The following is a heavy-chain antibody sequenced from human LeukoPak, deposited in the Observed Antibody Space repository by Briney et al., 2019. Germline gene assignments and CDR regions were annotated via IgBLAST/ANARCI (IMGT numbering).Heavy chain of an antibody. CDR2: LYYMRGA. V-gene: IGHV4-59*01. J-gene: IGHJ4*02. D-gene: IGHD6-13*01. Sequence: SETLSLTCTVSGGSISGYYWSWSRQPPGKGVEWIGNLYYMRGAWYKSSLKSRVTTSVDTSRNEFSLKLSSVTAADTAVYYCARHETSSSWTSSFDYWGQGTLVTVSS. CDR1: GGSISGYY. CDR3: ARHETSSSWTSSFDY.